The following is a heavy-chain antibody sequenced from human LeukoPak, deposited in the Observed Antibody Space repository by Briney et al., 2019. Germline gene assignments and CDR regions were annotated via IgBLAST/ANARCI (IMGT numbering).Heavy chain of an antibody. J-gene: IGHJ5*02. D-gene: IGHD1-26*01. V-gene: IGHV1-8*03. Sequence: ASVKVSCKASGGTFSSSAISWVRQATGQGLEWMGWMNPNSGNTGYAQKFQGRVTITRNTSISTAYMELSSLRSEDTAVYYCARGGEVFYLWGQGTLVTVSS. CDR3: ARGGEVFYL. CDR1: GGTFSSSA. CDR2: MNPNSGNT.